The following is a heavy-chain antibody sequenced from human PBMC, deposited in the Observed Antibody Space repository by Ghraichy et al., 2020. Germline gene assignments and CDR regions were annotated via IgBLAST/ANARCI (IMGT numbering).Heavy chain of an antibody. Sequence: ASVKVSCKASGYTFTSYGISWVRQAPGQGLEWMGWISAYNGNTNYAQKLQGRVTMTTDTSTSTAYMELRSLRSDDTAVYYCARVGWYGSGSSVPYFDYWGQGTLVTVSS. D-gene: IGHD3-10*01. J-gene: IGHJ4*02. V-gene: IGHV1-18*04. CDR1: GYTFTSYG. CDR2: ISAYNGNT. CDR3: ARVGWYGSGSSVPYFDY.